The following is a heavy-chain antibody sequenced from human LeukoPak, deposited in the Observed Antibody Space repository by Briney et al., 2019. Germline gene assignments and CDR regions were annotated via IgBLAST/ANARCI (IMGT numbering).Heavy chain of an antibody. CDR2: ISSSGSTI. J-gene: IGHJ4*02. V-gene: IGHV3-11*01. CDR1: GFTFTDYY. Sequence: PGGSLRLSCVASGFTFTDYYMSWIRQAPGKGLEWVSYISSSGSTIYYADSVKGRFTISRHNAKNSLYLQMNSLRAEDTAVYYCARDQDLIASLDYWGQGTLVTVSS. D-gene: IGHD2-21*01. CDR3: ARDQDLIASLDY.